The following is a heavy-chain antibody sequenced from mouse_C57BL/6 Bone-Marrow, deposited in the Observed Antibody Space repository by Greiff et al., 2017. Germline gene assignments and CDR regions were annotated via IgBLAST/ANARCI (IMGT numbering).Heavy chain of an antibody. Sequence: DVKLVESGGGLVKPGGSLKLSCAASGFTFSSYAMSWVRQTPEKRLKWVATISDGGSYTYYPDNVKGRFTISRDNAKNNLYLQMSHLKSEDTAMYYCARQAIYDGYYVVDYWGQGTTLTVSS. CDR2: ISDGGSYT. CDR1: GFTFSSYA. V-gene: IGHV5-4*03. CDR3: ARQAIYDGYYVVDY. J-gene: IGHJ2*01. D-gene: IGHD2-3*01.